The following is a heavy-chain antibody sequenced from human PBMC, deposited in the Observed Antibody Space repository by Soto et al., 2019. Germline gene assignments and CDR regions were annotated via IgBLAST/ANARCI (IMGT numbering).Heavy chain of an antibody. CDR2: IYYSGTT. Sequence: QVQLQESGPGLVKPSDTLSLTCAVSGYSISSSNWWGWIRQPPGKGLEWIGYIYYSGTTYYNPSLKSLGTKSVDTSMNQFSQNQPSVTAGDTAVYYCARREIQGPIDSWGQGTLVTVSS. D-gene: IGHD1-26*01. CDR1: GYSISSSNW. V-gene: IGHV4-28*01. J-gene: IGHJ4*02. CDR3: ARREIQGPIDS.